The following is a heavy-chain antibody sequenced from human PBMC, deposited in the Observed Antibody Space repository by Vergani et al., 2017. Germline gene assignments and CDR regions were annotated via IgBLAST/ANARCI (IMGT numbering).Heavy chain of an antibody. Sequence: VQLVESGGGLVKPGGSLRLSCAASGFTFSSYGMHWVRQAPGKGLEWVAVIWYDGSNKYYADSVKGRFTISRDNSKNTLYLQMNSLRAEDTAVYYCARGSFGSGRWXFDYWGQGTLVTVSS. V-gene: IGHV3-33*01. CDR2: IWYDGSNK. J-gene: IGHJ4*02. CDR3: ARGSFGSGRWXFDY. CDR1: GFTFSSYG. D-gene: IGHD3-10*01.